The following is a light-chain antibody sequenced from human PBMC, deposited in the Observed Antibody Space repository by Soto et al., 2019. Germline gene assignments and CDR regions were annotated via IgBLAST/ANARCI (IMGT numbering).Light chain of an antibody. V-gene: IGKV3-20*01. CDR1: QSVTRNY. J-gene: IGKJ1*01. CDR2: GAF. CDR3: QQYGTSPWT. Sequence: EIVLTQSPGTLSLSPGERATLSCRASQSVTRNYLVWYQQKPGQAPRLLIYGAFNRATGIPDRFSGSGSGTDFTLTISRLEPEDFAVYYCQQYGTSPWTFGQGTKVDSK.